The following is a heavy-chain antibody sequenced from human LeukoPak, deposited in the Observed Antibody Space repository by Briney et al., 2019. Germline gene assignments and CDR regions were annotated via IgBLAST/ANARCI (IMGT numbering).Heavy chain of an antibody. V-gene: IGHV3-48*01. CDR1: GFTFRSYS. D-gene: IGHD1-26*01. Sequence: QSGGPLRLSCAASGFTFRSYSMKCVRQAPGKGLEWVSYISSSSSTIYYAASVKTRFTISRDNAKNSLYLQMNSLRAEDTAMYYCARDRGSYFWGQGTLVPAPS. J-gene: IGHJ4*02. CDR3: ARDRGSYF. CDR2: ISSSSSTI.